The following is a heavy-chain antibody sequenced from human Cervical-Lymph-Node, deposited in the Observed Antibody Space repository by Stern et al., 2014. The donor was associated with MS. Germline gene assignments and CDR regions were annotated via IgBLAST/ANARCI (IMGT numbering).Heavy chain of an antibody. CDR2: INPNSGGT. V-gene: IGHV1-2*02. D-gene: IGHD3-3*01. CDR1: GYIFTDYY. J-gene: IGHJ4*01. CDR3: ARGSGTAYDLRGDY. Sequence: QMQLVQSGAEAKAPGASMKVSCRASGYIFTDYYLHWVLQAPGQGLEWLGWINPNSGGTNYAQNFQGRVTMTRDTSISTAYMELRWLGYADTAVYYCARGSGTAYDLRGDYWGQGTLVTVSS.